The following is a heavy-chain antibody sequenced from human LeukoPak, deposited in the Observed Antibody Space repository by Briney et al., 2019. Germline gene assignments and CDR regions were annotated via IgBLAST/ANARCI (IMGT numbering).Heavy chain of an antibody. CDR2: IYYSGST. D-gene: IGHD3-10*01. CDR1: GGSISSSSYY. CDR3: ARDQGLTYYYGSGSYIVGYFDY. V-gene: IGHV4-39*02. Sequence: SETLSLTCTVSGGSISSSSYYWGWIRQPPGKGLEWIGSIYYSGSTYCNPSLKSRVTISVDTSKNQFSLKLSSVTAADTAVYYCARDQGLTYYYGSGSYIVGYFDYWGQGTLATVSS. J-gene: IGHJ4*02.